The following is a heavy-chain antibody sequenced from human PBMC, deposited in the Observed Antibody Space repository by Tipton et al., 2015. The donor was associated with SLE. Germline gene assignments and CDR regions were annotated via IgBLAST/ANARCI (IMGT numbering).Heavy chain of an antibody. Sequence: TLSLTCTVSGGSISSSSYYWGWIRQPPGEGLDWIGSIYYSGTTYYKPSLKSRVTISVDTSKNQFSLRLSSVTAPDTAVYYCATSPLTVWGQGTLVTVSS. CDR3: ATSPLTV. V-gene: IGHV4-39*01. J-gene: IGHJ4*02. CDR2: IYYSGTT. CDR1: GGSISSSSYY.